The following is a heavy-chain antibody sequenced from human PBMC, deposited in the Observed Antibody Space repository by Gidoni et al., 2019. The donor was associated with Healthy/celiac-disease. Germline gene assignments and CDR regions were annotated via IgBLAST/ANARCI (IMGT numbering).Heavy chain of an antibody. CDR3: ARGRRVVVVAATASWFDP. D-gene: IGHD2-15*01. J-gene: IGHJ5*02. CDR1: GYTFTSYA. CDR2: INAGNGNT. Sequence: QVQLVQSGAEVKKPGASVKVSCQASGYTFTSYARHWVRQAPGQRLEWMGWINAGNGNTKYSQKFQGRVTITRDTSASTAYMELSSLRSEDTAVYYCARGRRVVVVAATASWFDPWGQGTLVTASS. V-gene: IGHV1-3*01.